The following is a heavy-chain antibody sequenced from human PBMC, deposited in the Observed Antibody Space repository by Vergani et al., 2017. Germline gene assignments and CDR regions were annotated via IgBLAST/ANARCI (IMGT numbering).Heavy chain of an antibody. V-gene: IGHV1-69*02. CDR2: IIPIHGIA. D-gene: IGHD2-15*01. CDR1: GGTFSSYT. CDR3: ASVERGDCSGDSCPGDY. Sequence: QVQLVQSGAEVKKPGSSVKVSCKASGGTFSSYTISWVRQAPGQGLEWMGRIIPIHGIANYAQKFQGRVTITADKSTSTAYMELSSLRSEDTAVYYCASVERGDCSGDSCPGDYWGQGTLVTVSS. J-gene: IGHJ4*02.